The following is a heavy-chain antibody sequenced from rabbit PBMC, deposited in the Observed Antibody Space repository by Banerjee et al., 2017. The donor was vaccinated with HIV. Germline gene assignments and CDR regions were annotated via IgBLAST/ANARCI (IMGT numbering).Heavy chain of an antibody. D-gene: IGHD4-1*01. J-gene: IGHJ3*01. CDR1: GFSFSSSYY. Sequence: QEHLEESGGDLVKPEGSLTLTCTASGFSFSSSYYMCWVRQAPGKGLEWIACIYAGSSGSTVYATWAKGRFTISRTSSTTVALQMTSLTAADTATYFCARDLAGVIGWNFGLWGQGTLVTVS. CDR2: IYAGSSGST. CDR3: ARDLAGVIGWNFGL. V-gene: IGHV1S45*01.